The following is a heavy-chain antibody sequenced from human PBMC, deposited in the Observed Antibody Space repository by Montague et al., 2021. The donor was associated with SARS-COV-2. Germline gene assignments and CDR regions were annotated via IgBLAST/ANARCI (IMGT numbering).Heavy chain of an antibody. CDR3: ARGTRVVGVTPGFRW. CDR1: GGSISSYY. D-gene: IGHD1-26*01. CDR2: VDQGGKT. J-gene: IGHJ4*02. V-gene: IGHV4-34*01. Sequence: SETLSLTCTVSGGSISSYYWSWIRQPPGKGLEWIGEVDQGGKTNYNPSLKSRVTISVDTSKNQFSLNLTSVTAADAAMYYCARGTRVVGVTPGFRWWGQGTQVAVSS.